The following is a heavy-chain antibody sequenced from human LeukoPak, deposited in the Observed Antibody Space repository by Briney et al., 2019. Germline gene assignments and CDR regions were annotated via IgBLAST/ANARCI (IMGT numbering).Heavy chain of an antibody. CDR1: GFTFSIYD. J-gene: IGHJ3*02. V-gene: IGHV3-23*01. D-gene: IGHD6-13*01. CDR3: AKDRGGIAAADDAFDI. Sequence: GGSLRLSCAASGFTFSIYDMTWVRQAPEKGLEWVSTISGSGGSTYYADSVKGRFTISRDNSKNTLYLQMNSLRAEDTAVYYCAKDRGGIAAADDAFDIWGQGTMVTVSS. CDR2: ISGSGGST.